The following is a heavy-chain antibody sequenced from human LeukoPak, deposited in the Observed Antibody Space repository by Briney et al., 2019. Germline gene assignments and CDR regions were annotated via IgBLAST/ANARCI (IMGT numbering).Heavy chain of an antibody. CDR2: IYSGGST. Sequence: GGSLRLSCAASGFTFSSYALSWVRQAPGKGLEWASVIYSGGSTYYADSVKGRFTISRDNSKNTLYLQMNSLRAEDTAVYYCASDIVVVVAAPTGAFDIWGQGTMVTVSS. CDR3: ASDIVVVVAAPTGAFDI. J-gene: IGHJ3*02. CDR1: GFTFSSYA. D-gene: IGHD2-15*01. V-gene: IGHV3-66*01.